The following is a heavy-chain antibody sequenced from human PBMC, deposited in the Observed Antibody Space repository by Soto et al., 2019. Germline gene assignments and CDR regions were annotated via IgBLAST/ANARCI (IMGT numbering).Heavy chain of an antibody. CDR1: GFTFSSYG. CDR2: IWYDGSNK. CDR3: ASDGGVDTAIGY. Sequence: AGGSLRLSCAASGFTFSSYGMHWVRQAPGKGLEWVAVIWYDGSNKYYADSVKGRFTISRDNSKNTLYLQMNSLRAEDTAVYYCASDGGVDTAIGYWGQGTLVTVSS. V-gene: IGHV3-33*01. J-gene: IGHJ4*02. D-gene: IGHD5-18*01.